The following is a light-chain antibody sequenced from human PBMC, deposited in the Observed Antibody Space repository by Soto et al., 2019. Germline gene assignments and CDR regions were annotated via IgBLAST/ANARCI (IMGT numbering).Light chain of an antibody. CDR1: QSVADNY. CDR3: QQYGHSPRT. V-gene: IGKV3-20*01. CDR2: AAS. Sequence: EIVLTQSPGTLSLSPGDRATLSCKASQSVADNYLAWYQQKPGQAPRLLIYAASRRAIGIPDTFSGSGSGTDFTLTITSLEPEDFARYYCQQYGHSPRTFGQGTKVEIK. J-gene: IGKJ1*01.